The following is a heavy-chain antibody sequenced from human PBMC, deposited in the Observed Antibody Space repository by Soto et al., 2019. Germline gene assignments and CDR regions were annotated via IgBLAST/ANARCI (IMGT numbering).Heavy chain of an antibody. Sequence: EVQLLESGGGLVQPGGSLRLSCAASGFTFSSYAMSWVRQAPGKGLEWVSAISGSGGSTYYADSVKGRFTISRDNSKNTLYLQMNRLRAEDTAVYYCAKGVTMVRGVITDWGQGTMVTVSS. CDR2: ISGSGGST. D-gene: IGHD3-10*01. CDR3: AKGVTMVRGVITD. CDR1: GFTFSSYA. J-gene: IGHJ4*02. V-gene: IGHV3-23*01.